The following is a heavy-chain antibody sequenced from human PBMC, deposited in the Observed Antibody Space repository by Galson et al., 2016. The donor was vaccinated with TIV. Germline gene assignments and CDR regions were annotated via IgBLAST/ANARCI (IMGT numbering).Heavy chain of an antibody. D-gene: IGHD3-22*01. CDR2: ISGYSGNT. V-gene: IGHV1-18*04. J-gene: IGHJ6*02. CDR1: GYTFSKYG. CDR3: ARDRGSMTMILVVDYYYGMDV. Sequence: SVKVSCKASGYTFSKYGISWVRQAPGQGLEWVGWISGYSGNTNYARKLKGRVSMTTDTSTGTAFMEARSLTSDDTAVYYCARDRGSMTMILVVDYYYGMDVWGQGTTVTVSS.